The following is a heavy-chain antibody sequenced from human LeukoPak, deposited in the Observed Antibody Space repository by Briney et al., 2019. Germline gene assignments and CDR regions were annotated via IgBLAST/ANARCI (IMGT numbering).Heavy chain of an antibody. CDR1: GGSISGGSYY. Sequence: PSETLSLTCTVSGGSISGGSYYWVWIRQPPGKGLEWIGTIYYSGTTYYNPSLKSRVTISVDTSKNQFSLRLSSVTAADTAVYYCAREVDAAAAYNWFDPWGQGTLVTVSS. V-gene: IGHV4-39*07. CDR3: AREVDAAAAYNWFDP. J-gene: IGHJ5*02. CDR2: IYYSGTT. D-gene: IGHD2-2*01.